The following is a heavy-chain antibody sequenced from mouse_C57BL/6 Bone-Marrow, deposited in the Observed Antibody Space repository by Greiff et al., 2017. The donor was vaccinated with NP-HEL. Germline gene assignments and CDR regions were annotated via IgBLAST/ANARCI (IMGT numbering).Heavy chain of an antibody. CDR3: ARPDGYYEDYAMDY. CDR2: IYPGDGDT. J-gene: IGHJ4*01. Sequence: QVQLQQSGPELVKPGASVKISCKASGYAFSSSWMNWVKQRPGKGLEWIGRIYPGDGDTNYNGKFKGKATLTADKSSSTAYMQLSSLTSEDSAVYFCARPDGYYEDYAMDYWGQGTSVTVSS. CDR1: GYAFSSSW. V-gene: IGHV1-82*01. D-gene: IGHD2-3*01.